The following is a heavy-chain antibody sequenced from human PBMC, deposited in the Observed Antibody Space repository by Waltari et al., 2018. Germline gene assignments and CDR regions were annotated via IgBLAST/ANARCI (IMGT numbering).Heavy chain of an antibody. J-gene: IGHJ4*02. V-gene: IGHV3-30-3*01. D-gene: IGHD3-3*01. Sequence: QVQLVESGGGVVQPGRSLRLSCAASGFTFSSYAMHWVRQAPGKGLEWVAVISYDGSNKYYADSVKGRFTISRDNSKNTLYLQMNSLRAEDTAVYYCARGARFLEWFPASHFDYWGQGTLVTVSS. CDR1: GFTFSSYA. CDR2: ISYDGSNK. CDR3: ARGARFLEWFPASHFDY.